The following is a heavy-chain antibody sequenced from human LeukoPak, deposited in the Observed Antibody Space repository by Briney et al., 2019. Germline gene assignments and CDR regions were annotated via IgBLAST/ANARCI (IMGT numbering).Heavy chain of an antibody. Sequence: ASVKVSCKASGYTFSGYFIHWVRQAAGQRLEWMGRINADSGGPEYPPNFQGRVTMTRDTSTSTASMELSRLTSDDTAVYYCARDLSSTPNWELDYWGQGSQVTVSS. J-gene: IGHJ4*02. CDR3: ARDLSSTPNWELDY. CDR2: INADSGGP. V-gene: IGHV1-2*06. CDR1: GYTFSGYF. D-gene: IGHD1-26*01.